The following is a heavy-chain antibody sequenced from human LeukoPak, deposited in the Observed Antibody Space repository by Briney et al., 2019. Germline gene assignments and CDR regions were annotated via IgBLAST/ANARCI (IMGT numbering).Heavy chain of an antibody. J-gene: IGHJ6*02. CDR1: GYTFTSYY. V-gene: IGHV1-46*01. CDR3: ARDYAGYYYYGMDV. CDR2: INPSGGST. D-gene: IGHD3-16*01. Sequence: ASVKVSCKASGYTFTSYYMHWVRQAPGQGLEWMGIINPSGGSTIYAQKFQGRVTMSRDTSTSTVYMELSSLRSEDAAVYYCARDYAGYYYYGMDVWGQGTTVTVSS.